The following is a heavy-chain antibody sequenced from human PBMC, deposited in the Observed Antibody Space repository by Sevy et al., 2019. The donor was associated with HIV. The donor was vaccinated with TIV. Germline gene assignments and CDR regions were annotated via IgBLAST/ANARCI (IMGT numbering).Heavy chain of an antibody. J-gene: IGHJ6*02. CDR2: IRFDGSMK. Sequence: GGSLRLSCAASGFRFSDYGMHWVRQAPGKGLEWVSLIRFDGSMKYIADSVKGRFTISRDKVKDTLYLQMNSLRPEDTVVYYCAKDHYDYRTGYYGYYGMDVWGQGTTVTVS. V-gene: IGHV3-30*02. D-gene: IGHD3-3*01. CDR1: GFRFSDYG. CDR3: AKDHYDYRTGYYGYYGMDV.